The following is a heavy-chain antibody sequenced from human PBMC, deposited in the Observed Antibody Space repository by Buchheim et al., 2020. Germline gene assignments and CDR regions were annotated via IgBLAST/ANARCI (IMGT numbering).Heavy chain of an antibody. CDR1: GFTFSSYA. V-gene: IGHV3-30*04. CDR2: ISYDGSNK. D-gene: IGHD3-10*01. J-gene: IGHJ6*02. Sequence: QVQLVESGGGVVQPGRSLRLSCAASGFTFSSYAMHWVRQAPGKGLEWVAVISYDGSNKYYADSVKGRFTISRENSKNKLYLQMNSLRAEDTAVYYCARDGSSGSYEYYYGMDVWGQGTT. CDR3: ARDGSSGSYEYYYGMDV.